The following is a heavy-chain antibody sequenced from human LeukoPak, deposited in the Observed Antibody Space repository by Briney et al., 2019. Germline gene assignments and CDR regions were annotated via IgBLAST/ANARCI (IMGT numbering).Heavy chain of an antibody. D-gene: IGHD1-1*01. J-gene: IGHJ5*02. CDR1: GGSFSSHY. Sequence: PSETLSLTCTVSGGSFSSHYWSWIRQPPGKGLEWIGNIHYSGSTNYNPSLKSRVTISVDTSKDQFTLKLNSVTAADTAVYYCARVTVKWNDVTWFDPWGQGILVTVSS. V-gene: IGHV4-59*11. CDR2: IHYSGST. CDR3: ARVTVKWNDVTWFDP.